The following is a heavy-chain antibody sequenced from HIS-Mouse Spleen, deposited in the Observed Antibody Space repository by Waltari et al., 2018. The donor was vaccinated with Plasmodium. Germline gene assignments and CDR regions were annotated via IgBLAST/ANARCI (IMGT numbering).Heavy chain of an antibody. Sequence: EVQLVGSGGGLIQPGGSLRLSCAASGFTVGSNYMSLVRQAPGKGLEWVSVIYSGGSTYYADSVKGRFTIPRDNSKNTLYLQMNSLRAEDTAVYYCARGMKSSSSAFDIWGQGTMVTVSS. J-gene: IGHJ3*02. D-gene: IGHD6-6*01. CDR3: ARGMKSSSSAFDI. V-gene: IGHV3-53*01. CDR2: IYSGGST. CDR1: GFTVGSNY.